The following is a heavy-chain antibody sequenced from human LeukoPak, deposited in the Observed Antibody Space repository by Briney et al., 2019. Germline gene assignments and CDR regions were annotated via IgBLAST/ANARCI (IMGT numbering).Heavy chain of an antibody. D-gene: IGHD6-6*01. CDR2: INAGNGNT. Sequence: ASVKVSCKASGYTFTSYAMHWVRQAPGQRLEWMGWINAGNGNTKYSQKFQGRVTITTDESTSTAYMELSSLRSEDTAVYYCARGDARLDAFDIWGQGTMVTVSS. CDR3: ARGDARLDAFDI. CDR1: GYTFTSYA. V-gene: IGHV1-3*01. J-gene: IGHJ3*02.